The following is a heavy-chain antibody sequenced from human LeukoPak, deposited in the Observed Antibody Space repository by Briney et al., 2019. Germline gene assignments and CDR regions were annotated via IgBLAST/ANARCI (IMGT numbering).Heavy chain of an antibody. J-gene: IGHJ4*02. D-gene: IGHD3-10*01. Sequence: ASVKVSCKASGYTFTSYAMHWVRQAPGQRLEWMGWINAGNGNTKYSQKFQGRVTITRDTSASTAYMELSSLRSEDTAVYYCARDNAGSGSSDHWGQGTLVTVSS. CDR2: INAGNGNT. CDR3: ARDNAGSGSSDH. V-gene: IGHV1-3*01. CDR1: GYTFTSYA.